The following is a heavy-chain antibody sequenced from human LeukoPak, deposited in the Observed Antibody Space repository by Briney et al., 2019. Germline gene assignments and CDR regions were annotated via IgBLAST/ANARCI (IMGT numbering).Heavy chain of an antibody. CDR2: IYHSGST. V-gene: IGHV4-34*01. Sequence: SETLSLTCAVYGGSFSGYYWSWIRQPPGKGLEWIGSIYHSGSTYYNPSLKSRVTISVDTSKNQFSLKLSSVTAADTAVYYCARVTGRDYYFDYWGQGTLVIVSS. CDR1: GGSFSGYY. D-gene: IGHD1-14*01. J-gene: IGHJ4*02. CDR3: ARVTGRDYYFDY.